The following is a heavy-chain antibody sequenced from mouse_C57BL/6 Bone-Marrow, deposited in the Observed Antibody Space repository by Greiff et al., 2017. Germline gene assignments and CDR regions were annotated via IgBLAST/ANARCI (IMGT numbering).Heavy chain of an antibody. V-gene: IGHV5-17*01. CDR3: ARDKKGYWYFDV. Sequence: EVKLMESGGGLVKPGGSLKLSCAASGFTFSDYGMHWVRQAPEKGLEWVAYISSGSSTIYYADTVKGRFTISRDNAKNTLFLQMTSLRSEDTAMYYCARDKKGYWYFDVWGTGTTVTVSS. J-gene: IGHJ1*03. CDR1: GFTFSDYG. CDR2: ISSGSSTI.